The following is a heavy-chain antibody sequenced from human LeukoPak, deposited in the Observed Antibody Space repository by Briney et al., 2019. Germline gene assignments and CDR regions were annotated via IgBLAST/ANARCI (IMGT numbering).Heavy chain of an antibody. Sequence: GGSLRLSCAASGFTFSTYAMSWVRHAPGKGLEWVSAISGSGDSTHYAGSAKGRFTISRDNSKNTLYLQMNSLRAEDSAVYYCAKDSTVTAPNWFDPWGQGTLVTVSS. D-gene: IGHD4-11*01. CDR2: ISGSGDST. J-gene: IGHJ5*02. V-gene: IGHV3-23*01. CDR3: AKDSTVTAPNWFDP. CDR1: GFTFSTYA.